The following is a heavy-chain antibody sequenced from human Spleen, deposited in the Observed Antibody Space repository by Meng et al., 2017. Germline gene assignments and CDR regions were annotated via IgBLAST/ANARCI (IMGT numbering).Heavy chain of an antibody. V-gene: IGHV4-39*07. Sequence: SETLSLTCTVSGGSISSSSYYWGWIRQPPGKGLEWMGSFYYSVRTYFNPSLKSRVTISVDTSKNQFSLKLSSVTAADTAVNYCARAGRFERQYYFDYWGQGTLVTVSS. CDR2: FYYSVRT. J-gene: IGHJ4*02. D-gene: IGHD3-9*01. CDR3: ARAGRFERQYYFDY. CDR1: GGSISSSSYY.